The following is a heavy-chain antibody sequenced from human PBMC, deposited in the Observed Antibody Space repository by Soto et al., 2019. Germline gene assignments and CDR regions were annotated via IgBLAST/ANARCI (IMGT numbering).Heavy chain of an antibody. CDR3: ARLPYTVTNIFDS. Sequence: SETLSLTCTVSGGSVSTSYWSWIRQPAEKGLEWIGHISASGSTNYNPSLKSRVTMSVDTSKNQFSLKLSSVTAADTAVYYCARLPYTVTNIFDSWGQGTLVTVSS. CDR2: ISASGST. V-gene: IGHV4-4*07. D-gene: IGHD4-17*01. J-gene: IGHJ4*02. CDR1: GGSVSTSY.